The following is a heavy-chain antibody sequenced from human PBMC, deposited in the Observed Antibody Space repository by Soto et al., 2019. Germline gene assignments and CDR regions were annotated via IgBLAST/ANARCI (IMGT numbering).Heavy chain of an antibody. V-gene: IGHV4-59*01. CDR2: VFYNGIT. CDR1: GGSISYYY. D-gene: IGHD6-25*01. Sequence: QVRLQESGPGLVKPSETLPLTCNVSGGSISYYYWNWIRQPPGKGLEWMGYVFYNGITKYNPSLKSRVTISGDTSKNQFSLKLISVTAADTAVYYCARWGAAAGANWSQGTLVTVSS. J-gene: IGHJ4*02. CDR3: ARWGAAAGAN.